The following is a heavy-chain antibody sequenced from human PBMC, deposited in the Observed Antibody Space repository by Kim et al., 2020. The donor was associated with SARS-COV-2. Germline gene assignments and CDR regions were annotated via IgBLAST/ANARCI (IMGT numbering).Heavy chain of an antibody. CDR1: GFSFSDDY. Sequence: GGSLRLSCAASGFSFSDDYMNWIRQAPGKGLEWVAYINSDGSSTEYADSVNGRFTISRDNAKKSLPLQMNRLTPEDTAVYYCVRERASWGQGTLVTVSS. J-gene: IGHJ1*01. CDR2: INSDGSST. V-gene: IGHV3-11*01. CDR3: VRERAS.